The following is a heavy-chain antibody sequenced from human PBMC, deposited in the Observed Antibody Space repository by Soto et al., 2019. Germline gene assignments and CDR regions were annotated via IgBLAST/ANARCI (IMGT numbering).Heavy chain of an antibody. D-gene: IGHD3-3*01. V-gene: IGHV1-46*01. J-gene: IGHJ6*02. CDR1: GYTFTSYY. CDR2: INPSGGST. Sequence: ASVKVSCKASGYTFTSYYMHWVRQAPGQGLEWMGIINPSGGSTSYAQKFQGRVTMTRDTSTSTVYMELSSLRSEDTAVYYCARDFWSGYYGGGMDVWDQGTTVTVSS. CDR3: ARDFWSGYYGGGMDV.